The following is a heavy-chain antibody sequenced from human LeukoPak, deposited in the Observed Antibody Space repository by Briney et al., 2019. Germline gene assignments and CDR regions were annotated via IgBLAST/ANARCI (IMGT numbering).Heavy chain of an antibody. D-gene: IGHD6-19*01. V-gene: IGHV4-39*02. Sequence: SETLSLTCTVSGGSISSSSYYWGWIRQPPGKGLEWIGRIYYSGSTYYNPSLKSRVTISVDTSKNQFSMKLSSVTAADTAVYYCARDQWLLRGGDHDAFDIWGQGTMVTVSS. J-gene: IGHJ3*02. CDR2: IYYSGST. CDR3: ARDQWLLRGGDHDAFDI. CDR1: GGSISSSSYY.